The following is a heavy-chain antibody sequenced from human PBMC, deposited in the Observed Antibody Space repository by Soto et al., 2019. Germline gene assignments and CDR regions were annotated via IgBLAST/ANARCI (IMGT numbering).Heavy chain of an antibody. J-gene: IGHJ6*02. V-gene: IGHV1-2*04. CDR1: GYTFTGYY. CDR3: AREVRGVTNSDYGMDV. CDR2: INPNSGGT. D-gene: IGHD3-10*01. Sequence: ASVKVSCKASGYTFTGYYMHWVRQAPGQGLEWMGWINPNSGGTNYAQKFQGWVNMTRDTSISTAYMELSRLRYDDTAVYSCAREVRGVTNSDYGMDVWGQGTTITVSS.